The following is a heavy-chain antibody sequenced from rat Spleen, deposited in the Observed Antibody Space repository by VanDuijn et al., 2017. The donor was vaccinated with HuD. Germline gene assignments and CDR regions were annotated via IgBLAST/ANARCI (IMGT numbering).Heavy chain of an antibody. D-gene: IGHD4-3*01. CDR2: ISASGGST. CDR3: TRGRVYFGYTGFEY. Sequence: EVQLVESGGGLVQPGGSMKLSCAVSGFTSTSFPVAWVRQAPTKGLEWVATISASGGSTYLRDSVKGRFTISRDVPKTTLYRQMSSLRSEDTATYYCTRGRVYFGYTGFEYWGQGVMVTVSS. CDR1: GFTSTSFP. J-gene: IGHJ2*01. V-gene: IGHV5-46*01.